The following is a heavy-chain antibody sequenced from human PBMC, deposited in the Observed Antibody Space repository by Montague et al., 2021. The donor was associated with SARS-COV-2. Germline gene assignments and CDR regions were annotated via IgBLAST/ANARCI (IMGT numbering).Heavy chain of an antibody. CDR3: AGVAGGYYHDSSAYFDY. Sequence: SETLSLTCTVYGGSFSGYYWSWIRQPLGKGLEWIGDINNSGSTNYNPSLKSRVTLSVDTSKKQFSLKLSSLTAADTAAYYCAGVAGGYYHDSSAYFDYWGQGSLVTVSS. J-gene: IGHJ4*02. CDR1: GGSFSGYY. D-gene: IGHD3-22*01. CDR2: INNSGST. V-gene: IGHV4-34*01.